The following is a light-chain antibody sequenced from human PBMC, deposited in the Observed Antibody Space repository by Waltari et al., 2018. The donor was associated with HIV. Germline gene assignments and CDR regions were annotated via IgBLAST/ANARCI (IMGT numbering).Light chain of an antibody. CDR2: YVS. CDR1: QTINNY. CDR3: QQSYNSPRT. J-gene: IGKJ1*01. Sequence: DIQMTQSPSSLSASVGDSVTIACRANQTINNYLNWFQQRPGKAPHLLIYYVSNLRSGVPARFSGGGSGTDFTLTISSLQPEDFATYFCQQSYNSPRTFGQGTTVQIK. V-gene: IGKV1-39*01.